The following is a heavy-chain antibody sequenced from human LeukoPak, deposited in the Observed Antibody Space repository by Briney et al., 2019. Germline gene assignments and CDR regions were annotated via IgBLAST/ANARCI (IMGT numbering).Heavy chain of an antibody. CDR2: INNDGSST. D-gene: IGHD3-3*01. CDR1: GFIFSDHW. V-gene: IGHV3-74*01. J-gene: IGHJ4*02. Sequence: GWSLTLSCAASGFIFSDHWMHWLRQAPGTGLVWLSRINNDGSSTIYADSVKGRFTFSRDNAENTLFLEMSSLRVEDTAVYYCVRERNNFWSGHHSIFDSWGQGTLVTVSS. CDR3: VRERNNFWSGHHSIFDS.